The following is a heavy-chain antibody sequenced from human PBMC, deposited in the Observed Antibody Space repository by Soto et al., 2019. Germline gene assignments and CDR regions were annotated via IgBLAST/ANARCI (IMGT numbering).Heavy chain of an antibody. J-gene: IGHJ4*01. D-gene: IGHD5-18*01. CDR1: GYTFTSYG. CDR3: ARDVGYGLMDY. CDR2: INAYNGNT. Sequence: QVQLVQSGAEVKKPGASVKVSCKASGYTFTSYGISWVRQAPGQGLEWMGWINAYNGNTNYAQKLQGRVTMTTDTYTGINYRALGSLRSDDTDVYYCARDVGYGLMDYWGQGTPVTVSS. V-gene: IGHV1-18*01.